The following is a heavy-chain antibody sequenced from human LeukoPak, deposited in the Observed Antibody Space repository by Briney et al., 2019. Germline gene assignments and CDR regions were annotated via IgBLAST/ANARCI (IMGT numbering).Heavy chain of an antibody. Sequence: GGSLRLSCAASGFTFSSYSMNWVRQAPGKGLEWVSYISSSSSTVYYADSVKGRFTISRDNAKNSLYLQMNSLRAEDTAVYYCARVGLGDAFDIWGQGTMVTVSS. D-gene: IGHD7-27*01. V-gene: IGHV3-48*04. CDR2: ISSSSSTV. CDR1: GFTFSSYS. J-gene: IGHJ3*02. CDR3: ARVGLGDAFDI.